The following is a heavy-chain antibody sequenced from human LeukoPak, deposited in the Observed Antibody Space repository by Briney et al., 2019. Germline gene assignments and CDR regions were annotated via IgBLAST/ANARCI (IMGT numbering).Heavy chain of an antibody. CDR2: IIPIFRSA. CDR1: GGTFSSYA. J-gene: IGHJ5*02. CDR3: ARDLKRSRARWENLGLDP. Sequence: ASVKVSCKASGGTFSSYAISWVRQAPGQGLEWMGGIIPIFRSANYAQKFQGRVTITADKSTSTAYMELSSLRSEDTAVYYCARDLKRSRARWENLGLDPWGQGTLVTVSS. D-gene: IGHD3-16*01. V-gene: IGHV1-69*06.